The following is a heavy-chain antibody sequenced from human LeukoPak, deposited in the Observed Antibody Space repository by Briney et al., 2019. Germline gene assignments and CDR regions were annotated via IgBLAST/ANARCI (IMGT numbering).Heavy chain of an antibody. CDR2: IRSTGDST. CDR1: GFTFSNFA. J-gene: IGHJ4*02. Sequence: PGGSLRLSCAASGFTFSNFAIHWVRQAPGKGLEFVPGIRSTGDSTYYANSTKGRFTISRDNSKNTLYLQMVSLRAEDMAVYYCTYWAGTVAGFNGPFDYWGQGTLVTVSS. D-gene: IGHD6-13*01. CDR3: TYWAGTVAGFNGPFDY. V-gene: IGHV3-64*01.